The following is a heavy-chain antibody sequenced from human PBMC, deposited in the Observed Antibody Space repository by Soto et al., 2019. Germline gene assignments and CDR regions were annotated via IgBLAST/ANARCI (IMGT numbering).Heavy chain of an antibody. CDR3: ARGYSSGWYYFDY. CDR2: IDWDDEK. V-gene: IGHV2-70*01. Sequence: SCPTLVNPTQTLTLTCTFSGFSLRTSGMCXTWIRQPPGKALEWLALIDWDDEKYYSTSLKTRLTISKATSKNQVVLTMTNMDPVDTATYYCARGYSSGWYYFDYWGQGTLVTVSS. D-gene: IGHD6-19*01. CDR1: GFSLRTSGMC. J-gene: IGHJ4*02.